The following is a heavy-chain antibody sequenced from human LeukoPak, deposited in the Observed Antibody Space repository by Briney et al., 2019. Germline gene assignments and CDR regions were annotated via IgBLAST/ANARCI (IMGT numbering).Heavy chain of an antibody. D-gene: IGHD6-13*01. V-gene: IGHV3-66*01. J-gene: IGHJ4*02. CDR3: ARLPLWWPVQLGYFDY. CDR2: IYSGGST. Sequence: GGSLRLSCAASGFTFSSYSMNWVRQAPGKGLEWVSVIYSGGSTYYADSVKGRFTISRDNSKNTLYLQMNSLRAEDTAVYYCARLPLWWPVQLGYFDYWGQGTLVTVSS. CDR1: GFTFSSYS.